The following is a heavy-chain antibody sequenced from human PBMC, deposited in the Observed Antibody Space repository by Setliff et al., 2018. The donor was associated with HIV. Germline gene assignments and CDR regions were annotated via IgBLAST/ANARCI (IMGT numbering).Heavy chain of an antibody. CDR2: IYPGDSDI. V-gene: IGHV5-51*01. CDR3: VRRDYGGGNFDY. D-gene: IGHD2-15*01. J-gene: IGHJ4*02. CDR1: GYSFTNYW. Sequence: PGESLKISCKGSGYSFTNYWIGWVRQMPGKGLEWMGIIYPGDSDIQYSPSLQGQVTISVDKSIRAAYLKWSSLKASDTAMYYCVRRDYGGGNFDYWGQGTLVTVSS.